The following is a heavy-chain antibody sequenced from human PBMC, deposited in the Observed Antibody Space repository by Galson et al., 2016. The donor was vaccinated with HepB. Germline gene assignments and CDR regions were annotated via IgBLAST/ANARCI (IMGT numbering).Heavy chain of an antibody. J-gene: IGHJ3*02. CDR3: ARATYDAFDI. CDR1: GFSFSSYA. Sequence: SLRLSCAASGFSFSSYAMHWVRQAPGKGLEWVALISYHGSNKYYADSVKGRFTISRDTAKNSLYLQMNSLRAEDTAMYYCARATYDAFDIWGHGTMVTVSS. CDR2: ISYHGSNK. V-gene: IGHV3-30*04.